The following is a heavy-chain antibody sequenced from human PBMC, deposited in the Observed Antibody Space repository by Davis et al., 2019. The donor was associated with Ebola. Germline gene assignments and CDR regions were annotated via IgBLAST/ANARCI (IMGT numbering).Heavy chain of an antibody. V-gene: IGHV3-33*08. Sequence: GESLKISCAASGFTFSSYGMHWVRQAPGKGLEWVAVIWYDGSNKYYADSVKGRFTISRDNAKNTLYLQMDSLRAEDTAVYYCARAVYYGMDVWGQGTTVTVSS. CDR3: ARAVYYGMDV. CDR2: IWYDGSNK. J-gene: IGHJ6*02. CDR1: GFTFSSYG.